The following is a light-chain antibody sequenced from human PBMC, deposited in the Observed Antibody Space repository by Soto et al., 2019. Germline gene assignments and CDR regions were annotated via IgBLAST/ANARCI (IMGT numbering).Light chain of an antibody. V-gene: IGLV3-21*04. J-gene: IGLJ2*01. Sequence: SYELTQPPSVSVAPEKTARITCGGDNIGSKSVHWYQQKPGQAPVLVIYYNSDRPSGIPERFSGSNSGNTATLTISRVEAGDEADYYCQVWDSSSDHPEVFGGGTKLTVL. CDR3: QVWDSSSDHPEV. CDR1: NIGSKS. CDR2: YNS.